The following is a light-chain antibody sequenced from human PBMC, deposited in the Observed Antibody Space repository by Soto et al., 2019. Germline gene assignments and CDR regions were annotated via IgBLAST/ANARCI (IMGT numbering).Light chain of an antibody. CDR1: QGIRND. Sequence: AIQMTQSPSSLSASVGDRVTITCRASQGIRNDLGWYQQKPGKAPKLLMYAASSLQSGAPSRFSGSGSGTDFTLTISSLQPEDFATYYCLQDYNYPLTFGGGTKVEIK. V-gene: IGKV1-6*01. J-gene: IGKJ4*01. CDR3: LQDYNYPLT. CDR2: AAS.